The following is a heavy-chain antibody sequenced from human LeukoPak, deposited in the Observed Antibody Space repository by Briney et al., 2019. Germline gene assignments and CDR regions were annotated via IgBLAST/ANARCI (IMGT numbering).Heavy chain of an antibody. Sequence: SETLSLTCTVSGGSISSYYWSWIRQPPGKGLEGIGYIYYSGSTNNNPSLKSRVTISVDTSKNQFSLKLSSVTAADTAVYYCARVRGGYDLAGFDYWGQGTLVTVSS. CDR3: ARVRGGYDLAGFDY. CDR1: GGSISSYY. D-gene: IGHD5-12*01. J-gene: IGHJ4*02. CDR2: IYYSGST. V-gene: IGHV4-59*01.